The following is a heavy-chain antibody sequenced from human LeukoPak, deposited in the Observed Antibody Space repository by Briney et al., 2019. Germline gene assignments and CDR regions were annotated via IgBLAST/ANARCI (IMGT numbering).Heavy chain of an antibody. D-gene: IGHD3-9*01. CDR1: GFTVSSNY. Sequence: PGGSLRLSCAASGFTVSSNYMSWVRQAPGKGLEWVSAISGSGGSTYYADSVKGRFTISRDNSKNTLYLQMNSLRAEDTAIYYCAKDEGDAYYDILTGYPDYWGQGTLVTVSS. V-gene: IGHV3-23*01. CDR3: AKDEGDAYYDILTGYPDY. CDR2: ISGSGGST. J-gene: IGHJ4*02.